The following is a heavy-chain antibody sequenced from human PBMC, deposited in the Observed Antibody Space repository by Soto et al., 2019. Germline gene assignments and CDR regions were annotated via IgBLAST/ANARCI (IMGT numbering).Heavy chain of an antibody. CDR3: ATVSSNGDYYMDV. J-gene: IGHJ6*03. Sequence: ASVKVSCKVSGYTLTELSMHWVRQAPGKGLEWMGGFDPEDGETIYARKFQGRVTMTEDTSTDTAYMELSSLRSEDTAVYYCATVSSNGDYYMDVWGKGTTVTVSS. V-gene: IGHV1-24*01. CDR2: FDPEDGET. CDR1: GYTLTELS. D-gene: IGHD4-17*01.